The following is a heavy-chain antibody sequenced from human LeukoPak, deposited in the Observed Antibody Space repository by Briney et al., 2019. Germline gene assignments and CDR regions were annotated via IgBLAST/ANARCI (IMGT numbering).Heavy chain of an antibody. V-gene: IGHV1-69*04. Sequence: SVKVSCKASGGTFSSYAISWVRQAPGQGLDWMGRIIPILGIANYAQKFQGRVTITADKSTSTAYMELSSLRSEDTAVYYCARDVSDIAVVPAATGTWGQGTLVTVSS. CDR3: ARDVSDIAVVPAATGT. D-gene: IGHD2-2*01. CDR1: GGTFSSYA. J-gene: IGHJ4*02. CDR2: IIPILGIA.